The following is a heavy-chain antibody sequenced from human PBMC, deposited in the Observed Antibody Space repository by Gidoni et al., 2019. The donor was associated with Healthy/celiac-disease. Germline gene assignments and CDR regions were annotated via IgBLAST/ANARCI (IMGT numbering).Heavy chain of an antibody. Sequence: QVQLVESGGGGVQPGRSLRLSGAASGFTFSSYARNWVRQAPGKGLEWVAVISYDGSNKYYADSVKGRFTISRDNSKNTLYLQMNSLRAEDTAVYYCARETYYYDSSGSYWGQGTLVTVSS. CDR2: ISYDGSNK. D-gene: IGHD3-22*01. CDR3: ARETYYYDSSGSY. V-gene: IGHV3-30*04. CDR1: GFTFSSYA. J-gene: IGHJ4*02.